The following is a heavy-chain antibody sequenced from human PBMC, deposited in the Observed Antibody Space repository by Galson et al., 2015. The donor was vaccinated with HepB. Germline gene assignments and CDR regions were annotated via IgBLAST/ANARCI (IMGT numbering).Heavy chain of an antibody. CDR2: ISSGGSYI. CDR3: TRGFPYYNNELNDY. CDR1: GFTFTGYA. Sequence: SLRLSCAASGFTFTGYAMNWVRQPPGRGLEWISSISSGGSYIYYADSVKGRFTISRDNARNSLFLQLNSLRAEDTAVYYCTRGFPYYNNELNDYWGQGTPVTVSS. D-gene: IGHD3-22*01. J-gene: IGHJ4*02. V-gene: IGHV3-21*01.